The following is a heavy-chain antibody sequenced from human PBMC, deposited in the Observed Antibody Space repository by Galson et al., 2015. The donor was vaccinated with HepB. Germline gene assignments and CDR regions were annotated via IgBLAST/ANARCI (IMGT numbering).Heavy chain of an antibody. CDR1: GFTFGNFR. V-gene: IGHV3-7*03. D-gene: IGHD2-21*02. CDR2: IHQSGSEE. CDR3: ARYTFVVVTDRSHYYHYGLDV. Sequence: SLRLSCAASGFTFGNFRMSWVRQAPGKGLEWVANIHQSGSEEYYLDVVKGRSTISRENAKNSLSLEMNGLRAEDTAVYYCARYTFVVVTDRSHYYHYGLDVWGQGTTVTVSS. J-gene: IGHJ6*02.